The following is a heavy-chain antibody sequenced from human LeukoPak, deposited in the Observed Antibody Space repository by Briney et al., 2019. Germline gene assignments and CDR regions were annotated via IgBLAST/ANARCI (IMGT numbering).Heavy chain of an antibody. V-gene: IGHV5-51*01. CDR3: ARRYAVTINWDPFDY. Sequence: GESLKISCKGSGYSFTSYWIGWVRQIPGKGLEWMGIIYPGDSDNRYSTSFQGQVTISADKSISTAYLQWSSLKASDTAMYYCARRYAVTINWDPFDYWGQGTLVTVSS. D-gene: IGHD1-1*01. CDR2: IYPGDSDN. CDR1: GYSFTSYW. J-gene: IGHJ4*02.